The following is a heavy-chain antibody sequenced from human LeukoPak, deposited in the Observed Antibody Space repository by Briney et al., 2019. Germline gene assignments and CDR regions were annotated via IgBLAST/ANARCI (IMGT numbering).Heavy chain of an antibody. CDR1: GGSISSGDYY. J-gene: IGHJ3*02. D-gene: IGHD2-15*01. V-gene: IGHV4-30-4*08. CDR3: ARVTLGYCSGGSCPMSLAFDI. Sequence: SQTLSLTCTVSGGSISSGDYYWSWIRQPPGKGLEWIGYIYYSGSTYYNPSLKSRVTISVDTSKNQFSLKLSSVTAADTAVYYCARVTLGYCSGGSCPMSLAFDIWGQGTMVTVSS. CDR2: IYYSGST.